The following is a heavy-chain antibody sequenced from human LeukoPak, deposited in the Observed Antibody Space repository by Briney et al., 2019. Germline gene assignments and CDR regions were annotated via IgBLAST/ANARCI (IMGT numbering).Heavy chain of an antibody. J-gene: IGHJ4*02. CDR2: ISGSGGST. CDR1: GFTFSSYA. V-gene: IGHV3-23*01. D-gene: IGHD4-17*01. Sequence: GGSLRLSCAASGFTFSSYAMSWVRQAPGKGLEWVSAISGSGGSTYYADSAKGRFTISRDNSKNTLYLQMNSLRAEDTAVYYCAKDLDHYGDNFDYWGQGTLVTVSS. CDR3: AKDLDHYGDNFDY.